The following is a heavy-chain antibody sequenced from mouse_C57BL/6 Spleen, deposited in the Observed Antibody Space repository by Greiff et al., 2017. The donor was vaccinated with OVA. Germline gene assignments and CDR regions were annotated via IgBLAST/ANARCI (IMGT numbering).Heavy chain of an antibody. CDR1: GFTFSDYG. CDR3: AKDGYPPFAY. D-gene: IGHD2-3*01. CDR2: ISSGSSTI. J-gene: IGHJ3*01. Sequence: EVHLVESGGGLVKPGGSLKLSCAASGFTFSDYGMHWVRQAPEKGLEWVAYISSGSSTIYYADTVKGRFTISRDNAKNTLFLQMTSLRSEDTAMYYCAKDGYPPFAYWGQGTLVTVSA. V-gene: IGHV5-17*01.